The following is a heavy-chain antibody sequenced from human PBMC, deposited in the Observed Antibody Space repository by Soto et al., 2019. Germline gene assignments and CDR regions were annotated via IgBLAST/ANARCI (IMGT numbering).Heavy chain of an antibody. J-gene: IGHJ3*02. CDR2: ISSSSSLI. Sequence: GSLRLSCAASGFTFSSSWMHWVRQAPGKGLEWVSCISSSSSLIYYADSVRGRFTVSRDNAKNSLYLQMNSLRDDDTAVYYCYYDFWSGYPEVAFDIWGQGTMVTVSS. CDR1: GFTFSSSW. D-gene: IGHD3-3*01. V-gene: IGHV3-48*02. CDR3: YYDFWSGYPEVAFDI.